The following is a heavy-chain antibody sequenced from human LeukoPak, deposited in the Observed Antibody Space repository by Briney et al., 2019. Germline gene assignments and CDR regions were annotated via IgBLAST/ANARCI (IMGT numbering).Heavy chain of an antibody. D-gene: IGHD2-15*01. Sequence: SVKVSCKASGGTFSSYAISWVRQAPGQGLEWMGGIIPIFGTANYAQKFQGRVTITADESTSTAYMELSSLRSEDTAVYYCARVPDCSGGSCYPYNWFDPWGQGTLVTVSS. J-gene: IGHJ5*02. CDR2: IIPIFGTA. CDR3: ARVPDCSGGSCYPYNWFDP. V-gene: IGHV1-69*13. CDR1: GGTFSSYA.